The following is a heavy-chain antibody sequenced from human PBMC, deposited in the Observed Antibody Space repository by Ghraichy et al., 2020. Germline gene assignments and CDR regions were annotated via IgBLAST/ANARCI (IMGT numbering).Heavy chain of an antibody. V-gene: IGHV3-48*02. CDR2: ISSSSSTI. D-gene: IGHD3-9*01. J-gene: IGHJ4*02. Sequence: GGSLRLSCAASGFTFSSYSMNWVRQAPGKGLEWVSYISSSSSTIYYADSVKGRFTISRDNAKNSLYLQMNSLRDEDTAVYYCATNPSQTGREYYFDYWGQGTLVTVSS. CDR3: ATNPSQTGREYYFDY. CDR1: GFTFSSYS.